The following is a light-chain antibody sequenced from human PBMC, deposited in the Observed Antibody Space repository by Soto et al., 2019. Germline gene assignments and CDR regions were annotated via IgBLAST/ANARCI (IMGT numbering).Light chain of an antibody. J-gene: IGLJ1*01. CDR2: NVN. V-gene: IGLV2-14*01. CDR3: CSFTVTNTYV. CDR1: NSNVGAYDH. Sequence: SVLTQPASVSASLGQSITISCTGTNSNVGAYDHVSWYQQRPGKAPKLLIYNVNNRPSETSHRFSGSKSGNTASLTISGLQTEDEGYYYCCSFTVTNTYVFGTGTKLTVL.